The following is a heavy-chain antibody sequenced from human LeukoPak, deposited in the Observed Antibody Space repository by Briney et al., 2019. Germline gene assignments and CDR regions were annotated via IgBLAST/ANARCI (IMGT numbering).Heavy chain of an antibody. J-gene: IGHJ5*02. CDR3: AKDLTVTSTCYFDA. V-gene: IGHV3-21*01. CDR2: ITGRSRYI. D-gene: IGHD4-11*01. Sequence: GGSLRLSCAASGFTFSSYSMNWVRQAPGKGLEWVSSITGRSRYIYYADSVRGRFTISRDNAKNSLYLQMNSLRAEDTAVYYCAKDLTVTSTCYFDAWGQGTLVTVSS. CDR1: GFTFSSYS.